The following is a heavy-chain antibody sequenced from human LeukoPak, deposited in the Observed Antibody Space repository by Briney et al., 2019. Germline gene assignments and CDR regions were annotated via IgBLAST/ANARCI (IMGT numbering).Heavy chain of an antibody. CDR1: GYTFTSYY. CDR3: ARESRLGEGRYDSAHYFDY. D-gene: IGHD3-10*01. Sequence: ASVKVSCKASGYTFTSYYMHWVRQAPGQGLEGMGIINPSGGSTCYAQKFQGRVTMTRVTSTSTDYMELSSLRSEDTAVYYCARESRLGEGRYDSAHYFDYWGQGTLVTVSS. J-gene: IGHJ4*02. CDR2: INPSGGST. V-gene: IGHV1-46*01.